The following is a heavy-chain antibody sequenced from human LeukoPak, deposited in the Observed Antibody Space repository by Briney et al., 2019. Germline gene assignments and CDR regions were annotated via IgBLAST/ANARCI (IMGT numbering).Heavy chain of an antibody. CDR1: GFTFSSYA. CDR2: ISSSSSTI. CDR3: ARQLWFDY. V-gene: IGHV3-48*04. J-gene: IGHJ4*02. Sequence: PGRSLRLSCAASGFTFSSYAMHWVRQAPGKGLEWVSYISSSSSTIYYADSVKGRFTISRDNAKNSLYLQMNSLRAEDTAVYYCARQLWFDYWGQGTLVTVSS. D-gene: IGHD5-18*01.